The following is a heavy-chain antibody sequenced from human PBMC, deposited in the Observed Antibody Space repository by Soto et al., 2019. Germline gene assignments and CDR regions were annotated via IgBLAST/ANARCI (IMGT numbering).Heavy chain of an antibody. D-gene: IGHD2-2*01. Sequence: QVQLVQSGAEVKKPGSSVKVSCKASGGTFSRYSITWVRQAPGHGLEWIGRIIPIFGIPTYAQKFQGRVTFAADDSTSTAYRELGSLRSDETAVYYCAREDRDRETGLVPAAIAVMGVWGQGTTVTVSS. CDR1: GGTFSRYS. CDR2: IIPIFGIP. CDR3: AREDRDRETGLVPAAIAVMGV. J-gene: IGHJ6*02. V-gene: IGHV1-69*08.